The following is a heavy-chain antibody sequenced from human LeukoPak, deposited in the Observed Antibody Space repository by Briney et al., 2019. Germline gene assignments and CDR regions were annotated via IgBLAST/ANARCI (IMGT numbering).Heavy chain of an antibody. V-gene: IGHV1-8*01. CDR3: ARGRDYCSSTSCSSAGFDY. Sequence: ASVKVSCKASGYTFTSYDINWVRQATGQGLEWMGWMNPNSGNTGYAQKFQGRVTMTRNTSISTAYMGLSSLRSEDTAVYYCARGRDYCSSTSCSSAGFDYWGQGTLVTVSS. D-gene: IGHD2-2*01. J-gene: IGHJ4*02. CDR2: MNPNSGNT. CDR1: GYTFTSYD.